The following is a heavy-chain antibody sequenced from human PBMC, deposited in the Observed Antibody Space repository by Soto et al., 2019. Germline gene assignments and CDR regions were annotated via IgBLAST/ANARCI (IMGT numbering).Heavy chain of an antibody. CDR1: GFTFSSYG. D-gene: IGHD3-16*02. V-gene: IGHV3-30*18. CDR3: AKDYRGSIDYYGMDV. Sequence: GGSLRLSCAASGFTFSSYGMHWVRQAPGKGLEWVAVISYDGSNKYYADSVKGRFTISRDNSKNTLYLQMNSLRAEDTAVYYCAKDYRGSIDYYGMDVWGQGTTVTVSS. CDR2: ISYDGSNK. J-gene: IGHJ6*02.